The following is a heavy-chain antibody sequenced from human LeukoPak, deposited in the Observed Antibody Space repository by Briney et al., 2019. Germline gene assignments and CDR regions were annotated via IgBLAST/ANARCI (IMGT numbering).Heavy chain of an antibody. V-gene: IGHV1-69*05. CDR1: GGTFSSYS. Sequence: ASVKVSCKASGGTFSSYSITWVRQAPGQGLEWMGGIVPLFNTAKYAQQFQGRVTITTDESTSTAYMELSSLRFEDTAMYYCARVDRYHYYLDVWGKGTTVTVSS. CDR2: IVPLFNTA. CDR3: ARVDRYHYYLDV. J-gene: IGHJ6*03.